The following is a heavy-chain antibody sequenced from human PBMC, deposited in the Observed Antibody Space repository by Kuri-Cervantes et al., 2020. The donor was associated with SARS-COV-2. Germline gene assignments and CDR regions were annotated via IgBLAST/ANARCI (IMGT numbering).Heavy chain of an antibody. J-gene: IGHJ6*02. D-gene: IGHD3-3*01. Sequence: GGSLRLSCAASGFTFSSYAMHWVRQAPGKGLEWVAVISYDGSNKYYADSVKGRFTISRDNSKNTLYLQMNSLRAEDTAVYHCARDQYDFWSGYLRGIGDVWGQGTTVTVSS. V-gene: IGHV3-30-3*01. CDR2: ISYDGSNK. CDR1: GFTFSSYA. CDR3: ARDQYDFWSGYLRGIGDV.